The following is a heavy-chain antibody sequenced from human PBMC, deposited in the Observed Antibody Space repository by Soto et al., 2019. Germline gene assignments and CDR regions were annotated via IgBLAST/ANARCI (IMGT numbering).Heavy chain of an antibody. CDR2: IYYSGST. J-gene: IGHJ5*02. D-gene: IGHD3-16*01. CDR3: VREGGDNGFDP. Sequence: QVQLQESGPGLVKPSQTLSLTCTVSGVSISSGDYYWSWIRQPPGKGLEWIGYIYYSGSTFYNPSLKNRVTISLDTSKIQFSLKLSSVTAADTAVYYCVREGGDNGFDPWGQGTLVTVSS. CDR1: GVSISSGDYY. V-gene: IGHV4-30-4*08.